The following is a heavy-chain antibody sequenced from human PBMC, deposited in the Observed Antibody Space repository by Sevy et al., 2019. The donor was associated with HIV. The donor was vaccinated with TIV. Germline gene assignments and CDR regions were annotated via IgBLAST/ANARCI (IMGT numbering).Heavy chain of an antibody. CDR3: AKERDSSGWYVDY. J-gene: IGHJ4*02. CDR2: ISGSGDST. Sequence: GGSLRLSCAASGFTFSSYGMHWVRQAPGRGLEWVSVISGSGDSTYYTHSVKGRFTISRDNSKNTLFLQMNSLGAEDTAVYYCAKERDSSGWYVDYWGQGTLVTVSS. CDR1: GFTFSSYG. V-gene: IGHV3-23*01. D-gene: IGHD6-19*01.